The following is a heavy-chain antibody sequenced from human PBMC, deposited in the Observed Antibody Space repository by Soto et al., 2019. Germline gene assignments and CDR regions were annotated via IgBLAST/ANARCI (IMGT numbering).Heavy chain of an antibody. CDR2: IYLSGNT. CDR3: AKELKPYNSGWYFTLS. CDR1: GGSISSHY. V-gene: IGHV4-4*07. D-gene: IGHD6-19*01. Sequence: SETLSLTCTVSGGSISSHYWSWIRQPAGKGLEWVGRIYLSGNTKINPSLKNRVTMSVDASKNQFSLNLKSVTAADTAVYYCAKELKPYNSGWYFTLSGGQGTLVTVSS. J-gene: IGHJ4*02.